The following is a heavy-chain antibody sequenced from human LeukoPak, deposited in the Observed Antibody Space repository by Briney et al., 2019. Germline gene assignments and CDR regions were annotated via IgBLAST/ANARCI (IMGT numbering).Heavy chain of an antibody. CDR1: GFTFSSYG. CDR2: IRYDGSNK. D-gene: IGHD3-22*01. J-gene: IGHJ3*02. V-gene: IGHV3-30*02. Sequence: GGSMRLSCAASGFTFSSYGMHWVRQAPGKGLEWVAFIRYDGSNKYYADSVKGRFTISRDNSKNTLYLQMNSLRAEDTAVYYCAATDSSGYLPIGAFDIWGQGTMVTVSS. CDR3: AATDSSGYLPIGAFDI.